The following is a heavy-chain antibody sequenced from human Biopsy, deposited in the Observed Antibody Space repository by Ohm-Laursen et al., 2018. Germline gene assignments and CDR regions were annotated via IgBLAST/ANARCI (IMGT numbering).Heavy chain of an antibody. J-gene: IGHJ5*01. D-gene: IGHD3-10*01. CDR1: GVTLSGYG. CDR2: ISASSSYI. V-gene: IGHV3-21*06. Sequence: FLRLSCSASGVTLSGYGMNWVRQAPGKGLEWVSSISASSSYIHYADSVKGRFTVSRDNTKNSLYLQMDSLRAADTAIYYCATELLPPGVGGPWLDSWGQGTPVTVSS. CDR3: ATELLPPGVGGPWLDS.